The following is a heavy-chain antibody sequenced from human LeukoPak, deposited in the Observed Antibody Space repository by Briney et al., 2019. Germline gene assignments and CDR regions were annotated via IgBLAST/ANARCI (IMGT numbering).Heavy chain of an antibody. D-gene: IGHD3-3*01. CDR2: VYHSGST. CDR3: ASISYETFDY. Sequence: KPSETLSLTCAVSGYSISSGYYWGWIRQPPGKGLEWIGSVYHSGSTYYNPSLKSRVTISVDTSKNQFSLKLSSVTAAGTAVYYCASISYETFDYWGQGTLVSVSS. J-gene: IGHJ4*02. CDR1: GYSISSGYY. V-gene: IGHV4-38-2*01.